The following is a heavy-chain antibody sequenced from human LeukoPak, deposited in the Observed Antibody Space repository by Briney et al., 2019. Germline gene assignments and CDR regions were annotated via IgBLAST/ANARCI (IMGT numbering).Heavy chain of an antibody. CDR2: IYYSGST. D-gene: IGHD3-22*01. CDR1: VGSVRSGTYY. J-gene: IGHJ4*02. V-gene: IGHV4-61*01. Sequence: ASDTLSLTFTDSVGSVRSGTYYWSWIRQPPGKGLEWIGYIYYSGSTNYNPSLKSRVTISVDTSKNQFSLKLSSVTAADTAVYYCARVKGGYFDYWGQGTLVTVSS. CDR3: ARVKGGYFDY.